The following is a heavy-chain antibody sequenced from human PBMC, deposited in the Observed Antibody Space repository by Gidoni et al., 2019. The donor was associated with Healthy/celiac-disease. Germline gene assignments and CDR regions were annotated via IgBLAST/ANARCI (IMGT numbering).Heavy chain of an antibody. CDR2: ISYDGSNK. D-gene: IGHD6-19*01. CDR1: GFTFRSYA. Sequence: QVQLVASGGGVVQPWRYLRPSCAASGFTFRSYAMHWVRQAPGKGLEWVAVISYDGSNKYYADSVKGRFTISRDNSKNTLYLQMNSLRAEDTAVYYCARSNRAVAGPIQDYWGQGTLVTVSS. V-gene: IGHV3-30-3*01. CDR3: ARSNRAVAGPIQDY. J-gene: IGHJ4*02.